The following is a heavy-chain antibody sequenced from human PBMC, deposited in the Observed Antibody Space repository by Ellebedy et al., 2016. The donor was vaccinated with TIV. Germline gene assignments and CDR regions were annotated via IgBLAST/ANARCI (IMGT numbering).Heavy chain of an antibody. CDR2: INSDGSST. CDR1: GFTFSSYW. CDR3: ARLQQWLGARYYYYGMDV. D-gene: IGHD6-19*01. V-gene: IGHV3-74*01. J-gene: IGHJ6*02. Sequence: GESLKISCAASGFTFSSYWMHWVRQAPGKGLVWVSRINSDGSSTSYADSVKGRFTISRDNAKNTLYLQMNSLRAEDTAVYYCARLQQWLGARYYYYGMDVWGQGTTVTVSS.